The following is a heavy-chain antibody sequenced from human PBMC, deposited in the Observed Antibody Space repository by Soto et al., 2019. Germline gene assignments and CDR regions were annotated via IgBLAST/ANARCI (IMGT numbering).Heavy chain of an antibody. CDR1: GFTVSSNY. J-gene: IGHJ4*02. Sequence: GGSLRLSCAASGFTVSSNYMSWVRQAPGKGLEWVSVIYSGGSTYYADSVKGRFTISRDNSKNTLYLQMNSLRAEDTAVYYCARLHRYFDWFGYFDYWGQGTLVTVSS. CDR2: IYSGGST. V-gene: IGHV3-66*01. D-gene: IGHD3-9*01. CDR3: ARLHRYFDWFGYFDY.